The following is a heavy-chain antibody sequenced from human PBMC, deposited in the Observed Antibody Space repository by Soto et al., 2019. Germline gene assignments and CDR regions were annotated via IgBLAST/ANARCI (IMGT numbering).Heavy chain of an antibody. CDR1: GGSLSNYY. CDR2: VSXXGXT. J-gene: IGHJ4*02. Sequence: ASETRSLTCAVSGGSLSNYYWSWIRQPPGQGLEXIGXVSXXGXTXXXPXXXSRLTISLDTSKNQFYLHLTSVTAADTAVYYCARYRFTATWSKFDYWGQGTQVTASS. V-gene: IGHV4-34*10. CDR3: ARYRFTATWSKFDY. D-gene: IGHD3-3*01.